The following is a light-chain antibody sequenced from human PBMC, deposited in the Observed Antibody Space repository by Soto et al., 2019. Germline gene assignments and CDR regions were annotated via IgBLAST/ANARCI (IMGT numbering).Light chain of an antibody. V-gene: IGKV3-20*01. CDR1: QSVSSSY. Sequence: IVMTQSPATLSVSPGERATFSCRASQSVSSSYLAWYQQKPGQAPRLLIYGASSRATGIPDRFSGSGSGTDFTLTISRLEPEDFAVYYCQQYGSSPPPFGGGTKVDIK. J-gene: IGKJ4*01. CDR3: QQYGSSPPP. CDR2: GAS.